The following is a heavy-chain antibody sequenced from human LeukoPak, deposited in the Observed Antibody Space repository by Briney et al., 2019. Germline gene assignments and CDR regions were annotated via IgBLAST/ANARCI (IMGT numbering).Heavy chain of an antibody. CDR3: ARDGGDDHYGGYFDY. CDR1: GFTFSSYA. D-gene: IGHD4-23*01. Sequence: GGSLRLSFAASGFTFSSYAMHWVRQAPGKGLEWVAVISYDGSNKYYADSVKGRFTISRDNSKNTLYLQMNSLRAEDTAVYYCARDGGDDHYGGYFDYWGQGTLVTVSS. V-gene: IGHV3-30*04. CDR2: ISYDGSNK. J-gene: IGHJ4*02.